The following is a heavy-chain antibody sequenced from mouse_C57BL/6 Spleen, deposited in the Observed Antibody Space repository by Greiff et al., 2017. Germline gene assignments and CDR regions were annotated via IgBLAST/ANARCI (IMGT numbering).Heavy chain of an antibody. CDR3: ARSSITTANYFDY. CDR1: GYTFTDYN. V-gene: IGHV1-22*01. J-gene: IGHJ2*01. Sequence: VQLQQSGPELVKPGASVQMSCKASGYTFTDYNMHWVKQSQGKSLEWIGYINPNNGGTSYNQKFNGKVTLTVNKSYSTAYMELRSLTSEDSAGYYCARSSITTANYFDYWCQGTTLTVSS. CDR2: INPNNGGT. D-gene: IGHD1-1*01.